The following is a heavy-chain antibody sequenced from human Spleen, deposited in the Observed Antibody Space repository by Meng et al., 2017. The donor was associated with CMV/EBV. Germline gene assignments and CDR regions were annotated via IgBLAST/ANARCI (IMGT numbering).Heavy chain of an antibody. CDR2: IDTDGTVT. D-gene: IGHD1-14*01. Sequence: EVQLVEAGGGLVRPGGSLRLPCADSGFTFSYYWMHWVRQAPGEGPVWVSRIDTDGTVTSYAESVRGRFTISRDNSKNTLYLQMNDLRAGDSGVYYCVRDLVGNRDSWGHGTLVTVSS. CDR1: GFTFSYYW. V-gene: IGHV3-74*03. J-gene: IGHJ5*01. CDR3: VRDLVGNRDS.